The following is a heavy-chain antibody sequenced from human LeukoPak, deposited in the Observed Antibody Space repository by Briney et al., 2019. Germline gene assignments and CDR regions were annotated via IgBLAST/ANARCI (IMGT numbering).Heavy chain of an antibody. J-gene: IGHJ4*02. D-gene: IGHD3-22*01. CDR1: GFTFSSYG. CDR3: ATDGKLGYYDTSGFFPDY. CDR2: IRYTGSNK. Sequence: GGSLRLSCAASGFTFSSYGMHWVRQAPGKGLEWVAFIRYTGSNKYYADSVKGRFTISRDNSKNTLNLQMNGLRAEDTAVYYCATDGKLGYYDTSGFFPDYWGQGTLVTVSS. V-gene: IGHV3-30*02.